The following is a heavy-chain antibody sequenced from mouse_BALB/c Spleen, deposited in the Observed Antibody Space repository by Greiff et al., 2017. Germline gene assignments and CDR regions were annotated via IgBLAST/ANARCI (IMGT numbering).Heavy chain of an antibody. CDR1: GYTFSSYW. D-gene: IGHD1-1*01. J-gene: IGHJ3*01. CDR2: ILPGSGST. V-gene: IGHV1-9*01. CDR3: ARWGDYYGSSYAWFAY. Sequence: QVQLKESGAELMKPGASVKISCTATGYTFSSYWIEWVKQRPGHGLEWIGEILPGSGSTNYNAKFKGKATFTAETSSNTAYMQLSSLTSEDSAVYDCARWGDYYGSSYAWFAYWGQGTLVTVSA.